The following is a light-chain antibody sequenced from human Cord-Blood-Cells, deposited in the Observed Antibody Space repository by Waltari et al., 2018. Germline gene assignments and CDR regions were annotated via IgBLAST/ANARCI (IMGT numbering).Light chain of an antibody. Sequence: DIVMTQSPDSLAVSLGERATINCKSSQSVLYSTNNKNFLAWYQQKPAQPPKLLIDWASTRESGVPDRFSGIGSVTDFTLTISSLQAEDVAVYYCQQYYSTPPEKITFGPGTKVDIK. CDR3: QQYYSTPPEKIT. V-gene: IGKV4-1*01. CDR1: QSVLYSTNNKNF. CDR2: WAS. J-gene: IGKJ3*01.